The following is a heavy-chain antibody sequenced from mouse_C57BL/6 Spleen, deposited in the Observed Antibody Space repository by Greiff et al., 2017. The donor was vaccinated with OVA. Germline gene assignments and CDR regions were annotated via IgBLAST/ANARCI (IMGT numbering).Heavy chain of an antibody. D-gene: IGHD2-4*01. Sequence: EVQLVESGEGLVKPGGSLKLSCAASGFTFSSYAMSWVRQTPEKRLEWVAYISSGGDYIYYADTVKGRFTISRDNARNTLYLQMSSLKSEDTAMYYCTRAPYDYDWYFDVWGTGTTVTVSS. CDR1: GFTFSSYA. V-gene: IGHV5-9-1*02. CDR3: TRAPYDYDWYFDV. J-gene: IGHJ1*03. CDR2: ISSGGDYI.